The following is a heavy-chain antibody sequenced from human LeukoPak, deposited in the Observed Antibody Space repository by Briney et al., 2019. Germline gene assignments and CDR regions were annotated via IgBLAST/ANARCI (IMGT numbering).Heavy chain of an antibody. CDR2: IYYSGRT. V-gene: IGHV4-39*07. CDR3: ARLGYGPYYYYYGMDV. Sequence: SETLSLTCTVSGGYISSSSYYWGWSRQPPGKGLEWIGSIYYSGRTYYNPSLKSRVTISVDTSKNQFSLKLSSVTAADTAVYYCARLGYGPYYYYYGMDVWGQGTTVTVSS. D-gene: IGHD5-18*01. CDR1: GGYISSSSYY. J-gene: IGHJ6*02.